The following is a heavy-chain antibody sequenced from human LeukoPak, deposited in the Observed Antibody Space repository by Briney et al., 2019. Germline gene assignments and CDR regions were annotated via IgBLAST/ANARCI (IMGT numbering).Heavy chain of an antibody. J-gene: IGHJ4*02. CDR2: IYYSGST. CDR3: AREGVAARSVDY. CDR1: GGSISSGDYY. D-gene: IGHD6-6*01. Sequence: SETLSLTCTVSGGSISSGDYYWSWIRQPPGKGLERVGYIYYSGSTYYNPSLKSRVTISVGTSKNQFALKLSAVSAADTAVYYCAREGVAARSVDYWGQGTLVAVSS. V-gene: IGHV4-30-4*01.